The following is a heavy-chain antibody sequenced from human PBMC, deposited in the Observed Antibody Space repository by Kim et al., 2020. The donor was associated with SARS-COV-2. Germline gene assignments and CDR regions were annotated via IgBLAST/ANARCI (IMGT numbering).Heavy chain of an antibody. CDR2: T. V-gene: IGHV4-39*01. D-gene: IGHD3-10*01. J-gene: IGHJ4*02. Sequence: TYYSPSLKSRVTVSVDTSKNQFTLKLSSVPAEDTALYYCARLHMSMVFDYWGQGTLVTVSS. CDR3: ARLHMSMVFDY.